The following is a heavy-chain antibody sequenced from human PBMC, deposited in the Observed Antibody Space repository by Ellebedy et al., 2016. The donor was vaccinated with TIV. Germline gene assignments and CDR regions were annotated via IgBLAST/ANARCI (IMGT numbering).Heavy chain of an antibody. CDR2: MNPNSGNT. D-gene: IGHD4-23*01. CDR1: GYTFTSYD. Sequence: ASVKVSXXASGYTFTSYDINWVRQATGQGLEWMGWMNPNSGNTGYAQKFQGRVTMTRDTSTSTVYMELSSLRSEDTAVYYCATVVTLLDAFDIWGQGTMVTVSS. V-gene: IGHV1-8*01. J-gene: IGHJ3*02. CDR3: ATVVTLLDAFDI.